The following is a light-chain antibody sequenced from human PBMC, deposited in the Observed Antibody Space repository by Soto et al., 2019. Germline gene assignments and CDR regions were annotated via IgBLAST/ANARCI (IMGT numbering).Light chain of an antibody. CDR1: QDISDD. J-gene: IGKJ1*01. Sequence: AIQMTQSPSSLSASVGDRVTITCRASQDISDDVGWYQQTPGKAPKLLISGASRLQSGVPSRFSGSGSGAAFTLTITSLRPEDSATYYCLQNHNYPRTLGQGTKVEI. CDR2: GAS. CDR3: LQNHNYPRT. V-gene: IGKV1-6*01.